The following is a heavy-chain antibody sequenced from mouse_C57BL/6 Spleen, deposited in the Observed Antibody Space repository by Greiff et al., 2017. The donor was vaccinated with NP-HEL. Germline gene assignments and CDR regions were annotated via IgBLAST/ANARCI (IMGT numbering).Heavy chain of an antibody. Sequence: DVMLVESGGGLVQPGGSMKLSCAASGFTFSDAWMDWVRQSPEKGLEWVAEIRNKANNHATYYAESVKGRFTISRDDSKSSVYLQMNSLRAEDTGIYYCTRLPGTDWYFDVWGTGTTVTVSS. V-gene: IGHV6-6*01. CDR2: IRNKANNHAT. CDR1: GFTFSDAW. J-gene: IGHJ1*03. CDR3: TRLPGTDWYFDV. D-gene: IGHD4-1*01.